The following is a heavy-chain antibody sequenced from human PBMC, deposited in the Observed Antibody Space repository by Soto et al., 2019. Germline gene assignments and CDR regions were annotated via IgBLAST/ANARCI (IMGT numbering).Heavy chain of an antibody. J-gene: IGHJ4*02. CDR3: ALARARGYSYRD. CDR1: GGSISNGDYY. CDR2: IYYSGST. Sequence: QVQLQESGPGLVKPSQTLSLTCTVSGGSISNGDYYWSWIRQPPGKGLEWIGYIYYSGSTYYNPSLKSRVTISVDTSKNQFSLKLSSVTAANTALHYCALARARGYSYRDWGQGTLVTVSS. D-gene: IGHD5-18*01. V-gene: IGHV4-30-4*01.